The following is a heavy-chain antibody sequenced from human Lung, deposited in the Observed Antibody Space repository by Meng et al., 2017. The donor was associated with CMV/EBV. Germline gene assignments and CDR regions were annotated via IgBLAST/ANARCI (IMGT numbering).Heavy chain of an antibody. D-gene: IGHD2-2*02. J-gene: IGHJ6*02. Sequence: GEXXKISCAASGFSFTTFWMHWVRQAPGKGLVWVSHINSDGSDTTYADSVKGRFTISRDNAKNTLYLQMNSLRAEDVAVYYCARTYPNYYYGMDVWGQGPTVTVSS. CDR2: INSDGSDT. CDR3: ARTYPNYYYGMDV. CDR1: GFSFTTFW. V-gene: IGHV3-74*01.